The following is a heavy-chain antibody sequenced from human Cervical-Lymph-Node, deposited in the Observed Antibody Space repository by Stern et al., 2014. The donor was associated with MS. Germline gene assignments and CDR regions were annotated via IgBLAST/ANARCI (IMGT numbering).Heavy chain of an antibody. CDR2: IGTAGDT. J-gene: IGHJ4*02. CDR1: GFTFSSYD. V-gene: IGHV3-13*01. CDR3: ARDVGDGYFDY. D-gene: IGHD5-24*01. Sequence: EVQLVESGGGLVQPGGSLRLSCAASGFTFSSYDMHWVRQAKGKGLEWISAIGTAGDTYYPGSVMGRVTISREKSKNSLYLQRNSLRAGDTAVYYCARDVGDGYFDYWGQGTLVTVSS.